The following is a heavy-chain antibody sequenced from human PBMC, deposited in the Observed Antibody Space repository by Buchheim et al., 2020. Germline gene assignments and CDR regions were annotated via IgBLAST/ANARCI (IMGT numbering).Heavy chain of an antibody. CDR1: GFTFSTPA. Sequence: QVELVESGGGVVQPGRSLRLSCAASGFTFSTPAMHWVRQAPGKGLEWVAVMSLDGRSIYYADSVKGRFTISRDNSKNTLFLQMNSLRAEDTAIYYCARDKGKLRYFDLWGRGTL. J-gene: IGHJ2*01. CDR2: MSLDGRSI. D-gene: IGHD1-7*01. V-gene: IGHV3-30*04. CDR3: ARDKGKLRYFDL.